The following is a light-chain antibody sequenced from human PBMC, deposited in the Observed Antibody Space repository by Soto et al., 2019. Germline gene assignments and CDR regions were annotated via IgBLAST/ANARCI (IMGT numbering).Light chain of an antibody. CDR2: EVS. V-gene: IGLV2-23*02. J-gene: IGLJ1*01. CDR3: CSYACSSTSYV. Sequence: QSVLTQPASVSGSPGQSITISCTGTSSDVGSYNLVSWYQQHPGKAPKLMIYEVSKRPSGVSNRFSGSKSGNTASLTISGLQAEDEADYYCCSYACSSTSYVFGTGTKLTVL. CDR1: SSDVGSYNL.